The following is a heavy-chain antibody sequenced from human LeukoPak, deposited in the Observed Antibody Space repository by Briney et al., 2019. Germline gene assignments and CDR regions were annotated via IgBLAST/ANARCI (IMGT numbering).Heavy chain of an antibody. V-gene: IGHV3-23*01. CDR3: AKGGQLVPSL. CDR1: GFTFSSYA. Sequence: GGSLRLSCAASGFTFSSYAMSRVRRAPGKGLEWVSAISGSGGSTYYADSVKGRFTISRDNSKNTLYLQMNSLRAEDTAVYYSAKGGQLVPSLWGQGTLVTVSS. CDR2: ISGSGGST. D-gene: IGHD6-6*01. J-gene: IGHJ4*02.